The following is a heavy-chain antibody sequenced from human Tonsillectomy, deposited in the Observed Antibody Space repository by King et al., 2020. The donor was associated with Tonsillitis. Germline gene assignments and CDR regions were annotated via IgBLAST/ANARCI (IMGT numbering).Heavy chain of an antibody. V-gene: IGHV4-31*03. CDR2: IYYSGST. CDR3: ARSNGYCSSTSCGGLYYYYGMDV. J-gene: IGHJ6*02. D-gene: IGHD2-2*01. Sequence: QLQESGPGLVKPSQTLSLTCTVSGGSISSGGYYWSWIRQHPGKGLEWIGYIYYSGSTYYNPSLKSRVTISVDTSKNQFSLKLSSVTAADTAVYYCARSNGYCSSTSCGGLYYYYGMDVWGHGTTVTVSS. CDR1: GGSISSGGYY.